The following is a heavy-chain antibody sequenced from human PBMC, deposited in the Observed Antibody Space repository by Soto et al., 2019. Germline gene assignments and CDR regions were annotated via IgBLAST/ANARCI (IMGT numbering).Heavy chain of an antibody. CDR2: ISGSGDTT. J-gene: IGHJ4*02. V-gene: IGHV3-23*01. Sequence: GGSLRLSCAASGFTFSSYAMSWVRQAPGKGLEWVSAISGSGDTTYYADSVKGRFTISRDNSKNTLYLQMNSLRAEDTAVYYCAKDHSDFWSGYSSPVSRWVRYYFDYCGQGTLVTVSS. CDR1: GFTFSSYA. CDR3: AKDHSDFWSGYSSPVSRWVRYYFDY. D-gene: IGHD3-3*01.